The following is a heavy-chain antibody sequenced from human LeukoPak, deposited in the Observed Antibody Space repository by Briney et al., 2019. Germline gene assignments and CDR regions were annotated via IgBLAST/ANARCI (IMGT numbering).Heavy chain of an antibody. V-gene: IGHV4-61*02. Sequence: SQTLSLTCTVSGGSISSGSYYWSWIRQPAGKGLEWIGRIYTSGSTNYNPSLKSRVTISVDTSKNQFSLKLSSVTAADTAVYYCAREYYYDSSGYSYWGQGTLVTVSS. D-gene: IGHD3-22*01. J-gene: IGHJ4*02. CDR3: AREYYYDSSGYSY. CDR2: IYTSGST. CDR1: GGSISSGSYY.